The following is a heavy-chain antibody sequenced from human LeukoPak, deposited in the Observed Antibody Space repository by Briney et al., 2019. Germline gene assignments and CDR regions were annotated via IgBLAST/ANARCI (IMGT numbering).Heavy chain of an antibody. Sequence: ASVKVSRKASGYTFTSYAMHWVRQAPGQRLEWMGWINAGNGNTKYSQKFQGRVTITRDTSASTAYMELSSLRSEDTAVYYCARDDSSSWYDLFDYWGQGTLVTVSS. D-gene: IGHD6-13*01. CDR3: ARDDSSSWYDLFDY. CDR2: INAGNGNT. J-gene: IGHJ4*02. V-gene: IGHV1-3*01. CDR1: GYTFTSYA.